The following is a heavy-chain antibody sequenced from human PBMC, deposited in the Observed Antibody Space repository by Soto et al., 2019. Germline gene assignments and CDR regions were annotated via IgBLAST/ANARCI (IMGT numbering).Heavy chain of an antibody. Sequence: GASVKVSCTASGYTFTSYGISWVRQAPGQGLEWMGWISAYNGNTHYAQKVQGRVTMTTDTSTSTVYMDLRSLRSDDTAVYYCARDGPPMDYWGQGTLVTVSS. J-gene: IGHJ4*02. V-gene: IGHV1-18*01. CDR1: GYTFTSYG. D-gene: IGHD2-2*01. CDR2: ISAYNGNT. CDR3: ARDGPPMDY.